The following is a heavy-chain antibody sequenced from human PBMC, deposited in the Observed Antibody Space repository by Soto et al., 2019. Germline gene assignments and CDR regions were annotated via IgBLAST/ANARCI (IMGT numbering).Heavy chain of an antibody. D-gene: IGHD3-22*01. J-gene: IGHJ4*02. V-gene: IGHV3-74*01. Sequence: GGSLRLSCEASGFTLSNYWMHWVRQVPGKGLVWVSRIESDGSSTTFADSVKGRFTISRDNSKNTLYLQMHSLRAEDTAVYYCAKDRVPNDSSSYYSILSYSWGQGPVVTVSS. CDR3: AKDRVPNDSSSYYSILSYS. CDR2: IESDGSST. CDR1: GFTLSNYW.